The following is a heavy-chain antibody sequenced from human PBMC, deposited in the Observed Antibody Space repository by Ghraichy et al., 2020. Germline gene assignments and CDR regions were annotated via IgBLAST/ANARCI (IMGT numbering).Heavy chain of an antibody. CDR3: ARARRDGYNYPYYYYGMDV. CDR1: GFTVSSNY. Sequence: GGSLRLSCAASGFTVSSNYMSWVRQAPGKGLEWVSVIYSGGSTYYADSVKGRFTISRDNSKNTLYLQMNSLRAEDTAVYYCARARRDGYNYPYYYYGMDVWGQGTTVTVSS. J-gene: IGHJ6*02. CDR2: IYSGGST. V-gene: IGHV3-66*02. D-gene: IGHD5-24*01.